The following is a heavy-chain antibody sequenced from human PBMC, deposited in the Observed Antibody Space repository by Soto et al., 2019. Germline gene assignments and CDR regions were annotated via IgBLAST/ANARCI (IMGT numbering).Heavy chain of an antibody. CDR1: VYTCTSYG. D-gene: IGHD2-2*01. CDR3: ARDMLRYQRWFDP. CDR2: ISAYNGNT. V-gene: IGHV1-18*01. J-gene: IGHJ5*02. Sequence: ASVKLSFQASVYTCTSYGISWVRQVPGQGLEWMGWISAYNGNTNYAQKLQGRVTMTTDTSTGTAYMELRSLRSDDTAVYYCARDMLRYQRWFDPWGQGTLVTVSS.